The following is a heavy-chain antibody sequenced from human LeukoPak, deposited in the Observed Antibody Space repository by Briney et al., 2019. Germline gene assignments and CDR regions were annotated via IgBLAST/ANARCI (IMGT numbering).Heavy chain of an antibody. Sequence: GGSLRLSCAASGFTFSSYSMNWVRQAPGKGLEWVSYISRSSSTIYYADSVKGRFTISRDNAKNSLYLQMNSLRAEDTAVYYCASVRSGSYAHYWGQGTLVTVSS. CDR2: ISRSSSTI. J-gene: IGHJ4*02. V-gene: IGHV3-48*01. CDR1: GFTFSSYS. CDR3: ASVRSGSYAHY. D-gene: IGHD1-26*01.